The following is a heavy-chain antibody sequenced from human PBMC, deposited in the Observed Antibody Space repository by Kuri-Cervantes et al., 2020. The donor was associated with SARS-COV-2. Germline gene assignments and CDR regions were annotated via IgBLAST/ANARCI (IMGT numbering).Heavy chain of an antibody. Sequence: GGSLRLSCQGSGFTFPNYWIGWVRQMPGRGLELLGLIYPDDSDSRYIPSFQGRVIISGDKSINTAYLQWNSLRVSDTGIYYCVRMTRDASYDSWGQGTRVTVSS. J-gene: IGHJ4*02. CDR3: VRMTRDASYDS. CDR2: IYPDDSDS. V-gene: IGHV5-51*01. CDR1: GFTFPNYW. D-gene: IGHD2-21*01.